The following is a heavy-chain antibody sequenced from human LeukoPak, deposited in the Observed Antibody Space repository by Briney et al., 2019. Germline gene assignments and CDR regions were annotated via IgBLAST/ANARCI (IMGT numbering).Heavy chain of an antibody. CDR1: GFILSDHF. D-gene: IGHD1-26*01. Sequence: GGSLRLSCAASGFILSDHFMDWVRQAPGKWLEWVGRTRNKARSDTTEYAASVKGRFTISKNSLSLQMNSLKTEDTAVYYCTRAFFSGDYYYPFDIWGQGTMVTVSS. J-gene: IGHJ3*02. CDR2: TRNKARSDTT. CDR3: TRAFFSGDYYYPFDI. V-gene: IGHV3-72*01.